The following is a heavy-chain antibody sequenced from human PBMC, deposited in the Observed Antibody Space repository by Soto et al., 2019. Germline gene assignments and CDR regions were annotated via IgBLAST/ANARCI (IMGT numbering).Heavy chain of an antibody. CDR2: ISGSGGGT. D-gene: IGHD6-19*01. J-gene: IGHJ4*02. CDR3: ARGWNYFDY. Sequence: EVQVLESGGGLVQPGGSLRLSCVASGFTFSRYDMTWVRQAPGKGLEGVSGISGSGGGTYYADSVKGRFTISRDNSKNTLDLQMNSLRAEDTAVYYCARGWNYFDYWGQGTLVTVSS. V-gene: IGHV3-23*01. CDR1: GFTFSRYD.